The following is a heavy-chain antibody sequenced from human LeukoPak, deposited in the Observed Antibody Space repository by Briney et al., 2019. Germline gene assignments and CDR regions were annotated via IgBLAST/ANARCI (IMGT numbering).Heavy chain of an antibody. D-gene: IGHD3-16*02. CDR3: ARDSAYYDYVWGSYRSYGMDV. CDR1: GLTFSTYG. Sequence: GSLRLSCAASGLTFSTYGMSWIRQPPGKGLEWIGYIYSSGTTNYNPSLKSRVTISVDTSKNQFSLKLSSVTAADTAVYYCARDSAYYDYVWGSYRSYGMDVWGQGTTVTVSS. V-gene: IGHV4-4*08. J-gene: IGHJ6*02. CDR2: IYSSGTT.